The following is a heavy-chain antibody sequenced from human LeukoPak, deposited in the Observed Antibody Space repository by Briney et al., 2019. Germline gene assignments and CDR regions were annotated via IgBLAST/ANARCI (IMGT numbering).Heavy chain of an antibody. D-gene: IGHD2-2*01. CDR1: GGSLSSGGYS. Sequence: PSQTLSLTCAVSGGSLSSGGYSWSWIRQPPGKGLEWIGTVSYSGTTYYSRSLKSRVTISVDTSQNQFSLRLTSVTAADTALYYCAKLTCSSTFCPLDYWGQGTLVTVSS. V-gene: IGHV4-30-2*03. CDR2: VSYSGTT. J-gene: IGHJ4*02. CDR3: AKLTCSSTFCPLDY.